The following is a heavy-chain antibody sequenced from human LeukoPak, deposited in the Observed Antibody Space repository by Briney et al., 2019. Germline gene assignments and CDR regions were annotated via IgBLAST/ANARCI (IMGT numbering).Heavy chain of an antibody. D-gene: IGHD2-15*01. Sequence: SAGSLRLSCAASGFTVSSNYMSWVRQAPGKGLEWVSVTYSGGITYYADSVKGRFTISRDNSKNTLYLQMNSLRAEDTAVYYCARDRYCSGGSCLNWFDPWGQGTLVTVSS. V-gene: IGHV3-53*01. J-gene: IGHJ5*02. CDR2: TYSGGIT. CDR1: GFTVSSNY. CDR3: ARDRYCSGGSCLNWFDP.